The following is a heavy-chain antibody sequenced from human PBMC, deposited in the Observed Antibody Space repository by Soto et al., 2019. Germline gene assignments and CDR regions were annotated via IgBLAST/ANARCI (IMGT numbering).Heavy chain of an antibody. D-gene: IGHD1-26*01. V-gene: IGHV1-69*13. CDR3: AASFGELLPYYYYGMDV. J-gene: IGHJ6*02. CDR2: IIPIFGTA. Sequence: SVKVSCKASGGTFSSYAISWVRQAPGQGLEWMGGIIPIFGTANYAQKFQGRVTITADESTSTAYMELSSLRSEDAAVYYCAASFGELLPYYYYGMDVWGQGTTVTVSS. CDR1: GGTFSSYA.